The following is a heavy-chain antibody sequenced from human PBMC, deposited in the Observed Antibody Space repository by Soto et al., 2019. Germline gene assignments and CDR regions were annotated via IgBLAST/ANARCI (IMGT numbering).Heavy chain of an antibody. V-gene: IGHV4-39*01. Sequence: QLQLQESGPGLVKPSETLSLTCTVSGGSISSSSYYWGWIRQPPGKGLEWIGSIYYSGSTYYNPHLKSRVTISVDTSKNQFSLKLSSVTAADTAVYYCARRSCSGGSCYSDYFDYWGQGTLVTVSS. D-gene: IGHD2-15*01. CDR3: ARRSCSGGSCYSDYFDY. CDR1: GGSISSSSYY. CDR2: IYYSGST. J-gene: IGHJ4*02.